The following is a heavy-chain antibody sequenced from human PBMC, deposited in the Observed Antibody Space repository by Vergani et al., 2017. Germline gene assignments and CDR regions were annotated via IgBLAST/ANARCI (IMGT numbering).Heavy chain of an antibody. D-gene: IGHD5-12*01. Sequence: EVQLLESGGDLVQPGGSLRLSCAASGFTFNHYAMNWVRQAPGKGLEWVSGISGSGGSTYYAGSVKGRFTISRDSSKNTLYLQMNSLSAGDTAVYYYAKANPRNSGYDYLYYYHAKDVWGQGTTVTVSS. J-gene: IGHJ6*02. CDR2: ISGSGGST. CDR1: GFTFNHYA. V-gene: IGHV3-23*01. CDR3: AKANPRNSGYDYLYYYHAKDV.